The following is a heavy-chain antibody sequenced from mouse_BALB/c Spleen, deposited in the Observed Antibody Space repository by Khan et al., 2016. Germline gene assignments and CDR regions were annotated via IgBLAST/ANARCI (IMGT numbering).Heavy chain of an antibody. V-gene: IGHV1-54*01. CDR2: INPGSGGT. Sequence: VQLQESGAELVRPGTSVKVSCKASGYAFTNYLIEWVKQRPGQGLEWIGVINPGSGGTNYNEKFKGKATLNADKSSSTAYMQLSSLTSDDSAVYFCARYDGNYYAMDYWGQGTSVTVSS. D-gene: IGHD2-3*01. CDR1: GYAFTNYL. CDR3: ARYDGNYYAMDY. J-gene: IGHJ4*01.